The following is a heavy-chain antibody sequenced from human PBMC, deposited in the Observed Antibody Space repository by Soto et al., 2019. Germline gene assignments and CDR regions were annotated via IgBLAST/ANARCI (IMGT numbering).Heavy chain of an antibody. CDR3: ASLYGDFDY. V-gene: IGHV4-39*07. CDR1: GGSISSSSYY. Sequence: SETLSLTCTVSGGSISSSSYYWGWIRQPQGKGLEWIGSIYYSGSTYYNPFHKSRVTISVDTSKNQFSLKRSSVTAAYSAVYYCASLYGDFDYWGQGTLVTVSS. D-gene: IGHD3-16*01. J-gene: IGHJ4*02. CDR2: IYYSGST.